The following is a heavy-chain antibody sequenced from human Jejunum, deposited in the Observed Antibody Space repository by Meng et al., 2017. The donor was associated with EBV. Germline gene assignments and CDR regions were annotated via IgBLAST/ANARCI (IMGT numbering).Heavy chain of an antibody. CDR3: ARGNAYNVPSFDY. CDR1: GASITGTNW. D-gene: IGHD5-24*01. Sequence: QVQPPQWGAGLLKPSETLSLTCAVSGASITGTNWWSWVRQPPGKGLEWIAEIWHGGNTNYNPALKSRVTISVDKSNNQFSLKLASVTAADTAVYFCARGNAYNVPSFDYWGQGTLVTISS. V-gene: IGHV4-4*02. CDR2: IWHGGNT. J-gene: IGHJ4*02.